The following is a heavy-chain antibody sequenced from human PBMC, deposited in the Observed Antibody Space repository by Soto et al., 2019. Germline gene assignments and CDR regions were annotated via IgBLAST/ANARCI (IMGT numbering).Heavy chain of an antibody. J-gene: IGHJ6*02. CDR2: INHSGST. CDR3: ARDLSGYYYGMDV. Sequence: SETLSLTCAVYGGSFSGYFWNWVRQPPGKGLEWIGEINHSGSTKYNPSLKSRVTLSVDTSKNQFSLRVFSVTAADTAVYYCARDLSGYYYGMDVGVQGTTVTVSS. V-gene: IGHV4-34*01. CDR1: GGSFSGYF.